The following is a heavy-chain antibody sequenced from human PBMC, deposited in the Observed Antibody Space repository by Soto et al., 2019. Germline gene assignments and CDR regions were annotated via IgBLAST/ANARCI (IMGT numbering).Heavy chain of an antibody. J-gene: IGHJ4*02. CDR3: ARENSYFDY. V-gene: IGHV1-18*01. Sequence: QIQLLQAGAEVKKPGASAKSTCKASGYTFRNFGISWVRQAPGQGLEWMGWISAYNANANYAQKFQGRLTMTADTSTSTAYMELRSLRSDDTAVYYCARENSYFDYWGQGTLVTVSS. CDR2: ISAYNANA. CDR1: GYTFRNFG.